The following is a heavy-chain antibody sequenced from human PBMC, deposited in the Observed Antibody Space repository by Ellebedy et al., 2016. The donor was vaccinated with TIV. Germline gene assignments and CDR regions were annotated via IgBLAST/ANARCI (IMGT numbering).Heavy chain of an antibody. V-gene: IGHV1-18*04. J-gene: IGHJ4*02. D-gene: IGHD3-16*01. CDR2: ISAGNGKT. CDR3: ARTFGDFDH. CDR1: GYIFTSYG. Sequence: ASVKVSCKASGYIFTSYGISWVRQAPGQGLEWMGWISAGNGKTYYAQKFQGRVTMTTDTSSTTAFMEMRNLTSDDTAIYFCARTFGDFDHWGQGTLVTVSS.